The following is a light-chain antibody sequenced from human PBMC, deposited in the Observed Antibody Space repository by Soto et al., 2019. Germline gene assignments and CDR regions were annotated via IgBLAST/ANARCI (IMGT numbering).Light chain of an antibody. CDR3: QQDDNWPLT. V-gene: IGKV3-15*01. CDR1: QSVSSN. CDR2: GAS. J-gene: IGKJ4*01. Sequence: EIVMTQSPDTLSVSPGERATLSCRASQSVSSNLAWYQQKSGQTPRLLIYGASTRATDIPARFSRSGSGTEFTLTISILQSEDFAVYYCQQDDNWPLTVGGGTKVEIK.